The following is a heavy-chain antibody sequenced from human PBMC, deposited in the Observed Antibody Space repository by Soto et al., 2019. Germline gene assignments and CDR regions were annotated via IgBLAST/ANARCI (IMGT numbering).Heavy chain of an antibody. J-gene: IGHJ6*02. V-gene: IGHV3-33*01. Sequence: PGGSLRLSCAASGFTFSSYGMHWVRQAPGKGLEWVAVIWYDGSNKYYADSVKGRFTISRDNSKNTLYLQMNSLRAEDTAVYYCARDSLLVPAAIDYYYYGMDVWGQGTTVTVSS. D-gene: IGHD2-2*01. CDR1: GFTFSSYG. CDR3: ARDSLLVPAAIDYYYYGMDV. CDR2: IWYDGSNK.